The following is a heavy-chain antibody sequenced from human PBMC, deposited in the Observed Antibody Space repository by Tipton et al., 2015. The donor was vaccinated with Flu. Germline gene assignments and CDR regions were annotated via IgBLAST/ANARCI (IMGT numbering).Heavy chain of an antibody. CDR2: IYAGGTT. D-gene: IGHD5-12*01. CDR3: ARDVSGYSGYVH. Sequence: SLRLSCAASGFTFSNHWMHWVRQAPGKGLEWVSIIYAGGTTSYADSVKGRFTISRDNSKNTLYLQMNSLRPEDTAVYYCARDVSGYSGYVHWGQGTLVTVSS. J-gene: IGHJ4*02. CDR1: GFTFSNHW. V-gene: IGHV3-66*02.